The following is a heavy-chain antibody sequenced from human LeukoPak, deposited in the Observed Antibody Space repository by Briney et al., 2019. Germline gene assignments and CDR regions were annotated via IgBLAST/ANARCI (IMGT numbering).Heavy chain of an antibody. J-gene: IGHJ4*02. Sequence: SETLSLTCAAYGGSFSGYYWSWIRQPPGKGLEWIGEINHSGSTNYNPSLKSRVTISVDTSKNQFSLKLSSVTAADTAVYYCASLPLRYSYGHGIDYWGQGTLVTVSS. V-gene: IGHV4-34*01. D-gene: IGHD5-18*01. CDR2: INHSGST. CDR1: GGSFSGYY. CDR3: ASLPLRYSYGHGIDY.